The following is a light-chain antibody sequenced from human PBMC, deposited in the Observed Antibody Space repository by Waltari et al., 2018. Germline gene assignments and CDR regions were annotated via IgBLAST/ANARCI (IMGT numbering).Light chain of an antibody. V-gene: IGKV3-11*01. Sequence: EIVLPQSPATLSLSPGERATLSCRASQSVSSYLVWYQQKPGQAPRLLIYDASNRATGIPARFSGSGSGTDFTLTISSLEPEDFAVYYCQQRVNWPLTFGGGTNVEI. CDR1: QSVSSY. CDR2: DAS. CDR3: QQRVNWPLT. J-gene: IGKJ4*01.